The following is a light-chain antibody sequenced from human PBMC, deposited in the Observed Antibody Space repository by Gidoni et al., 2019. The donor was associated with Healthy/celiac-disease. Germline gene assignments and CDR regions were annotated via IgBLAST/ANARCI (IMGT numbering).Light chain of an antibody. CDR1: QSISSW. CDR3: QQYNSYLFT. J-gene: IGKJ3*01. V-gene: IGKV1-5*03. CDR2: KAS. Sequence: DIQMTQSPSTLSASVGDRVTITCRASQSISSWLGWYQQKPGKAPKLLIYKASSLESGVPSRCSGSGSGTEFTLTISSLQPDDFATYCCQQYNSYLFTFGPGTKVEIK.